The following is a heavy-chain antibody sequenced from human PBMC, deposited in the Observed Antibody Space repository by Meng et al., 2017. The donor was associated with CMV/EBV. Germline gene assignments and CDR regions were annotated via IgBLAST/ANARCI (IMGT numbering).Heavy chain of an antibody. V-gene: IGHV1-18*01. CDR3: ARGTSYDFWSGYPPSSFDY. Sequence: ASVKVSCKASGYTFTSYGISWVRQAPGQGLEWMGWISAYNGNTNYAQKLQGRVTMTTDTSTSTAYMELRSLRSDDTAVYYCARGTSYDFWSGYPPSSFDYWGQGTLVTV. J-gene: IGHJ4*02. CDR2: ISAYNGNT. D-gene: IGHD3-3*01. CDR1: GYTFTSYG.